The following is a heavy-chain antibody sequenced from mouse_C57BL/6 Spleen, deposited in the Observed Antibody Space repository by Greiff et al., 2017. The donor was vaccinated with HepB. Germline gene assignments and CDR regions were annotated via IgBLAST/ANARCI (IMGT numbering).Heavy chain of an antibody. D-gene: IGHD2-3*01. CDR3: ARGIDGYYGQPMDY. CDR2: IHPNSGST. J-gene: IGHJ4*01. V-gene: IGHV1-64*01. Sequence: VQLQQPGAELVKPGASVKLSCKASGYTFTSYWMHWVKQRPGQGLEWIGMIHPNSGSTNYNEKFKSKATLTVDKSSSTAYMQLSSVTSEDSAVYYCARGIDGYYGQPMDYWGQGTSVTVSS. CDR1: GYTFTSYW.